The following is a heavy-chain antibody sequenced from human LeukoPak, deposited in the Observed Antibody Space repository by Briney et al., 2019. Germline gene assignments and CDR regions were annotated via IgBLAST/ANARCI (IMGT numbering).Heavy chain of an antibody. CDR2: MYYSGST. CDR3: ARQNYDILTGLTTDFDY. Sequence: SETLSLTCTVSGGSISSSGYYWGWIRQPPGKGLAWIGSMYYSGSTYYNPSLKSRVTISVDTSKNQFSLKLSSVTAADTAVYYCARQNYDILTGLTTDFDYWGQGTLVTVSS. CDR1: GGSISSSGYY. J-gene: IGHJ4*02. V-gene: IGHV4-39*01. D-gene: IGHD3-9*01.